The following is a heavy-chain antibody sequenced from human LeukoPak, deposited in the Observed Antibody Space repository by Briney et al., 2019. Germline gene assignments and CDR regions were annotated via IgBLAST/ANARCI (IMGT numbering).Heavy chain of an antibody. J-gene: IGHJ3*02. D-gene: IGHD3-10*01. V-gene: IGHV1-8*01. CDR2: MNPNSGNT. CDR3: ALSPHVLRSWGAAFDI. CDR1: GYTFTSYD. Sequence: ASVKVSCKSSGYTFTSYDINWVRQATGQGREWMGWMNPNSGNTGYAQKFQGRVTMTRNTSISTAYMELSSLRSEDTAVYYCALSPHVLRSWGAAFDIWGQGTMVTVSS.